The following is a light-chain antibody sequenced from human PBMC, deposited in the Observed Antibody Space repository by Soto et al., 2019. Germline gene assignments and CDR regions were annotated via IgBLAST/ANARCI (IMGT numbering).Light chain of an antibody. CDR1: NIGSQS. J-gene: IGLJ1*01. V-gene: IGLV3-21*02. Sequence: SYELTQPPSVSVAPGQTARITCGGNNIGSQSVHWYQQKPGQAPLLVVYDDGDRPSGIPERFSGSNSGNTATLTISRVEAGDEADYYCQVWDSSSDNYVFGTGTKLTVL. CDR2: DDG. CDR3: QVWDSSSDNYV.